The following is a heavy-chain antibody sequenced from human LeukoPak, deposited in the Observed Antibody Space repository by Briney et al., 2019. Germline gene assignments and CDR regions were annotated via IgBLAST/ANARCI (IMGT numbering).Heavy chain of an antibody. CDR1: GFTVGSNY. CDR2: IYSGGST. CDR3: ATASVVAGFDY. J-gene: IGHJ4*02. Sequence: GGSLRLSCAASGFTVGSNYMTWVRQAPGKGVEWVSIIYSGGSTYYADSVKGRLTISRDNSQNTLYLQMNSLTAEDTAVYYCATASVVAGFDYWGQGTLVTVSS. D-gene: IGHD6-19*01. V-gene: IGHV3-66*01.